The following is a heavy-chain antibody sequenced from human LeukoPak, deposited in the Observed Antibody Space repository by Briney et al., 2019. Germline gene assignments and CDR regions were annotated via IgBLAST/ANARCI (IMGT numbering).Heavy chain of an antibody. D-gene: IGHD6-6*01. CDR1: GFTFSSYA. CDR2: ISGSGGST. J-gene: IGHJ4*02. Sequence: GGPLRLSCAASGFTFSSYAMSWVRQAPGKGLEWVSAISGSGGSTYYADSVKGRFTISRDNSKNTLYLQMNSLRAEDTAVYYCARNIAARSFDYWGQGTLVTVSS. CDR3: ARNIAARSFDY. V-gene: IGHV3-23*01.